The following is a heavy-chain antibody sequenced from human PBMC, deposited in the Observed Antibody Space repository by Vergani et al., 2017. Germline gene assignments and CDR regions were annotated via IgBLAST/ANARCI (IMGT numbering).Heavy chain of an antibody. D-gene: IGHD5-12*01. J-gene: IGHJ6*02. Sequence: EVQLVESGGGLVKPGGSLRLSCAASGFTFSNAWMSWVRQAPGKGLEWVGRIKSQTDGGTTDYAAPVKGRFTISRDDSKNTLYLQMNSLKTEDTAVYYCAKANPRNSGYDYLYYYHAMDVWGQGTTVTVSS. CDR3: AKANPRNSGYDYLYYYHAMDV. V-gene: IGHV3-15*01. CDR1: GFTFSNAW. CDR2: IKSQTDGGTT.